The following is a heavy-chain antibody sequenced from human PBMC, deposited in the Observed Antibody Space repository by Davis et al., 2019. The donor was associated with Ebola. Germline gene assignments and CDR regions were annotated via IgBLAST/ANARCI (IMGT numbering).Heavy chain of an antibody. CDR3: ARPVSPGYTYGYYYYDMDV. V-gene: IGHV4-39*01. Sequence: GSLRLSCAVSGGSISSSTYYWGWLRQPPGKGLEWIGSIYNSGSTYYNPSLESRVTISVDTSKNQLSLKLTSVTATDTAVYYCARPVSPGYTYGYYYYDMDVWGQGTTVTVSS. D-gene: IGHD5-18*01. J-gene: IGHJ6*02. CDR2: IYNSGST. CDR1: GGSISSSTYY.